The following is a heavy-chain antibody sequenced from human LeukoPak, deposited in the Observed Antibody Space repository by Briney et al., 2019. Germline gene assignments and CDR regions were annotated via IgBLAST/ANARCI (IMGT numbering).Heavy chain of an antibody. Sequence: PSQTLSLTCIVSGGSISSSSYYWGWIRQPPGKGLEWIGSIYYSGSTYYNPSLKSRVTISEDTSKNQFSLKLSSVTAADTAVYYCARVGRWLQAPLFDYWGQGTLVTVSS. J-gene: IGHJ4*02. V-gene: IGHV4-39*07. CDR1: GGSISSSSYY. D-gene: IGHD5-24*01. CDR3: ARVGRWLQAPLFDY. CDR2: IYYSGST.